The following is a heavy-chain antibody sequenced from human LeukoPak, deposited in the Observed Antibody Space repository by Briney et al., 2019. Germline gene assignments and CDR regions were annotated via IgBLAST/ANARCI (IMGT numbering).Heavy chain of an antibody. J-gene: IGHJ4*02. CDR3: ASGELWWFDF. CDR1: GGSISSSY. Sequence: SETLSLTCTLSGGSISSSYWSWIRQPPGKELEWIGYIYDSGNTNYNPSLKSRVTISVDTSKNQFSLKLSSVTAADTAVYYCASGELWWFDFWGQGTLVTVSS. V-gene: IGHV4-59*01. CDR2: IYDSGNT. D-gene: IGHD2-21*01.